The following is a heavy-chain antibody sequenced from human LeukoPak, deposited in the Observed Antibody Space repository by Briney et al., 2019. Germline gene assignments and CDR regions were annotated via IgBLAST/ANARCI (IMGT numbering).Heavy chain of an antibody. CDR2: ISSSSSYV. Sequence: GGSLRLSCAASGFTFSSYSMNWVRQAPGKGLEWVSSISSSSSYVYYADSVKGRFTISRDNAKNSLYLQMNSLRAEETAVYFCTRDGITMVRGVTSHFDYWGQGTLVTVSS. J-gene: IGHJ4*02. CDR3: TRDGITMVRGVTSHFDY. D-gene: IGHD3-10*01. V-gene: IGHV3-21*01. CDR1: GFTFSSYS.